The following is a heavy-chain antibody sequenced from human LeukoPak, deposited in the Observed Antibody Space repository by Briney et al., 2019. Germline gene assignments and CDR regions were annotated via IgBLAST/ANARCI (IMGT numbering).Heavy chain of an antibody. V-gene: IGHV1-69*13. CDR2: IIPIFGTA. J-gene: IGHJ4*02. D-gene: IGHD2-2*01. Sequence: ASVKVSCKASGGTFSSYAISWVRQAPGQGLEWMGGIIPIFGTANYAQKFQGRVTITADESTSTAYVELSSLRSEDTAVYYCARAVVPAAQNSGFDYWGQGTLVTVSS. CDR1: GGTFSSYA. CDR3: ARAVVPAAQNSGFDY.